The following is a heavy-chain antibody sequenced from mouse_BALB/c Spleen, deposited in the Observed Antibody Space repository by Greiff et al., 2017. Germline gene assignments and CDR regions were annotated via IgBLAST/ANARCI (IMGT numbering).Heavy chain of an antibody. J-gene: IGHJ1*01. D-gene: IGHD2-3*01. V-gene: IGHV6-6*02. CDR2: IRLKSNNYAT. Sequence: EVKVEESGGGLVQPGGSMKLSCVASGFTFSNYWMNWVRQSPEKGLEWVAEIRLKSNNYATHYAESVKGRFTISRDDSKSSVYLQMNNLRAEDTGIYYCTRDDEGWYFDVWGAGTTVTVSS. CDR3: TRDDEGWYFDV. CDR1: GFTFSNYW.